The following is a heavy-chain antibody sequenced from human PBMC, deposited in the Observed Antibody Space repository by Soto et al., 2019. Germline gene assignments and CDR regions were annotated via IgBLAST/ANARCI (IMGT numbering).Heavy chain of an antibody. D-gene: IGHD3-10*01. V-gene: IGHV4-59*01. CDR2: IYYSGET. J-gene: IGHJ6*02. Sequence: QVQLQESGPGLVKPSETLSLTCTVSGDSISRYYWSWIRLPPGKGLEWIGYIYYSGETNYNPSVKSRVTISVHRTKNQFSLKLSSVTAADTAVYYCARDQGGEFLKGSGMDVWGQGTTVTVSS. CDR1: GDSISRYY. CDR3: ARDQGGEFLKGSGMDV.